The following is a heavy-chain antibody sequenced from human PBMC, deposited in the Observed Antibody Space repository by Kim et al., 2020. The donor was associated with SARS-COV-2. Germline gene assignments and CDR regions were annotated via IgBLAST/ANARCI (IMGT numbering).Heavy chain of an antibody. V-gene: IGHV3-21*01. CDR3: ARDVLVGFGELSGPFDY. Sequence: VKGRFTITSDNAKNSRYLQMNGLGAEDTAVYYCARDVLVGFGELSGPFDYWGQGTLVTVSS. D-gene: IGHD3-10*01. J-gene: IGHJ4*02.